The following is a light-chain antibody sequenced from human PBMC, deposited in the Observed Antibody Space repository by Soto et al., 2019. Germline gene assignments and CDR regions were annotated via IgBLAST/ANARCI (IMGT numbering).Light chain of an antibody. J-gene: IGKJ2*01. CDR1: QSLVHIDGNTY. V-gene: IGKV2-24*01. CDR2: KIS. CDR3: MQATPAYT. Sequence: DIVLTQTRLSSPVTLGQPASISCRSSQSLVHIDGNTYFNWLQQRPGQPPRLLIYKISNRCPGVAGRISGSCAGKVFTLIISREEADDVVVYYCMQATPAYTFGQGTRLEIK.